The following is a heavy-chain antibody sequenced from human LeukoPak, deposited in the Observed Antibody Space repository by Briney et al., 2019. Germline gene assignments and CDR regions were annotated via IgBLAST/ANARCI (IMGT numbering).Heavy chain of an antibody. CDR3: ARTPNDYTGID. Sequence: ASVKVSCKASGYTFTGYYMHWVRQAPGQGLEWMGRINPNSGGTNYAQKFQGRVTMTRDTSISTAYMELSRPRSDDTAVYYCARTPNDYTGIDWGQGTLVTVSS. CDR2: INPNSGGT. CDR1: GYTFTGYY. D-gene: IGHD4-11*01. V-gene: IGHV1-2*06. J-gene: IGHJ4*02.